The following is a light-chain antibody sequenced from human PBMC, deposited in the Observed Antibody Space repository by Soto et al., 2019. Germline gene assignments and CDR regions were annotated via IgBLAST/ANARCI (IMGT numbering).Light chain of an antibody. CDR2: DAS. Sequence: EFVLTQSPGTLSLSPGERATVSCRASQSVSSHLAWYQQKRGQAPRLLIYDASSRASGIPARFSGFGSGTDFTLTISRLEPEDFAVYFCQQYGSSPITFGQGTRLEIK. CDR1: QSVSSH. CDR3: QQYGSSPIT. V-gene: IGKV3-20*01. J-gene: IGKJ5*01.